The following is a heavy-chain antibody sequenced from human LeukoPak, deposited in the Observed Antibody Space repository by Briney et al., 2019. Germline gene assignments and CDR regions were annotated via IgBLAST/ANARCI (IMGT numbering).Heavy chain of an antibody. V-gene: IGHV1-2*02. D-gene: IGHD3-3*01. CDR1: GYTFSGHY. CDR3: ARDMYDFLSAAYYFDY. J-gene: IGHJ4*02. CDR2: INPNTGGT. Sequence: ASVKVSCRASGYTFSGHYMHWLRQAPGQGLEWVGWINPNTGGTNYAQKFQGGVTMTRDTSISTVYMELRRLRSDDTAVYYCARDMYDFLSAAYYFDYWGQGTLVTVSS.